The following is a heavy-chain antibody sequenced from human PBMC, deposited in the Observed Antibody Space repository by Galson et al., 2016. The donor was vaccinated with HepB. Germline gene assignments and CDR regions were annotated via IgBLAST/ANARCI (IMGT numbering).Heavy chain of an antibody. V-gene: IGHV3-23*01. CDR2: ITSGGTT. CDR1: GFSFSSYA. D-gene: IGHD5-18*01. Sequence: SLRLSCAASGFSFSSYAMSWVRQAPGKGLEWVSGITSGGTTCYADSVKGRFTISRDNSKNILYLQMKSLRDEDTAVYYCAKRPYSYGWHYGMDVWGQGTTVTVSS. J-gene: IGHJ6*02. CDR3: AKRPYSYGWHYGMDV.